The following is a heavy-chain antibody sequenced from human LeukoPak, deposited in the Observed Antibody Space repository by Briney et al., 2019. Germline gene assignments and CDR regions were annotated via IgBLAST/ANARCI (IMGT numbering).Heavy chain of an antibody. V-gene: IGHV4-39*01. CDR3: ARHGITMVRGVIDY. CDR2: IYYSGST. Sequence: SETLSLTCTVSGGSISSSSYYWGWIRQPPGKGLEWIGSIYYSGSTYYNPSLKRRVTISVDTSKNQFSLKLSSVTAADTAVYYCARHGITMVRGVIDYWGQGTLVTVSS. J-gene: IGHJ4*02. D-gene: IGHD3-10*01. CDR1: GGSISSSSYY.